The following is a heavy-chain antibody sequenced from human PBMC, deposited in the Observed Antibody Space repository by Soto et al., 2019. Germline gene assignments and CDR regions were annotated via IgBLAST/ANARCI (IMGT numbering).Heavy chain of an antibody. V-gene: IGHV3-11*05. D-gene: IGHD3-9*01. Sequence: GGSLRLSCAASGFTFSSYWMSWIRQAPGKGLEWVSYISSSSSYTNYADSVKGRFTISRDNAKNSLYLQMNSLRGEDTAVYYCARDLEYYDILTGYYKHLGAFDIWGQGTMVTVSS. J-gene: IGHJ3*02. CDR3: ARDLEYYDILTGYYKHLGAFDI. CDR1: GFTFSSYW. CDR2: ISSSSSYT.